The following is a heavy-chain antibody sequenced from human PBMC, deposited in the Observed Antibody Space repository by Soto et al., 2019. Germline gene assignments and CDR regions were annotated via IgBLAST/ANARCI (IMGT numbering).Heavy chain of an antibody. Sequence: QVQLVESGGGVVQPGRSLRLSCAASGFTFSSYGMHWVRQAPGKGLEWVAVISYDGSNKYYADSVKGRFTISRDNSKNAXXLXMXXLRAEDTAVYYCARDRRWVGSGQQKYYYYYYGMDVGGQGTTVTVSS. CDR3: ARDRRWVGSGQQKYYYYYYGMDV. CDR1: GFTFSSYG. V-gene: IGHV3-30*03. J-gene: IGHJ6*02. CDR2: ISYDGSNK. D-gene: IGHD6-19*01.